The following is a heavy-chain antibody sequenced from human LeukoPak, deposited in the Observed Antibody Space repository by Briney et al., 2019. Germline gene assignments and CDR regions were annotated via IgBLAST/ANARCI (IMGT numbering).Heavy chain of an antibody. CDR3: ARDIHTVASFDW. Sequence: SGGSLRLSCAASGSTFSSYAMSWVRRAPGKGLEWVSGIGGGGGSTYYADSVKGRFTISRDNSKNTLYLQMNSLRAEDTALYYCARDIHTVASFDWWGQGTLVTVSS. J-gene: IGHJ4*01. CDR1: GSTFSSYA. V-gene: IGHV3-23*01. D-gene: IGHD6-19*01. CDR2: IGGGGGST.